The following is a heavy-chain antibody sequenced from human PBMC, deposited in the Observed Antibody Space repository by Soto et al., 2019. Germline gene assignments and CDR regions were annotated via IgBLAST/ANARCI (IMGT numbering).Heavy chain of an antibody. J-gene: IGHJ5*02. CDR1: GGTFSSYA. Sequence: QVQLVQSGAEVKKPGSSVKVSCKASGGTFSSYAISWVRQAPGQGLEWMGGIIPILGTANYAQKFQGRVTNTPGEVTRTAHNGVGRLRSEGPAGDYCAGGPLGDYWNVHNWFDPWGQGTLVTVSS. D-gene: IGHD1-1*01. V-gene: IGHV1-69*01. CDR3: AGGPLGDYWNVHNWFDP. CDR2: IIPILGTA.